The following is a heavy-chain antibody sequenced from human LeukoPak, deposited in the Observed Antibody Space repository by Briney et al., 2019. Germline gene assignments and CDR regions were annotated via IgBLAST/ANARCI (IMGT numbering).Heavy chain of an antibody. CDR1: GFTVSSNH. J-gene: IGHJ5*02. D-gene: IGHD2-21*02. CDR2: LYSGGYT. Sequence: GGSLRLSCAASGFTVSSNHMSWVRQAPGKGLEWVSVLYSGGYTSYADSVKGRFTISRDNSKNTLYLQMDSLRAEDTAVYHCARQVRGDGRGGFDPWGQGTLVIVSS. V-gene: IGHV3-53*01. CDR3: ARQVRGDGRGGFDP.